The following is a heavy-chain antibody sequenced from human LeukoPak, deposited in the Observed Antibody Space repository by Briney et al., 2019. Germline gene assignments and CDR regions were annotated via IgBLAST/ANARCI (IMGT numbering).Heavy chain of an antibody. CDR3: ARGYGDLIDY. J-gene: IGHJ4*02. V-gene: IGHV3-21*01. CDR2: ISSSSIYI. D-gene: IGHD4-17*01. Sequence: PGGSLRLSCAASGLTFSTYSMNWVRQAPGKGLEWVSSISSSSIYIYYADSVKGRFTISRDNAKNSLYLQMNSLRAEDTAVYYCARGYGDLIDYWGQGTLVTVSS. CDR1: GLTFSTYS.